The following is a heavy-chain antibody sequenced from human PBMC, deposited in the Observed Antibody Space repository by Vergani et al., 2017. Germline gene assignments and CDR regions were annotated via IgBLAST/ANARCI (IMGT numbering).Heavy chain of an antibody. CDR2: IIPILGIA. CDR1: GGTFSSYT. V-gene: IGHV1-69*02. Sequence: QVQLVQSGAEVKKPGSSVKVSCKASGGTFSSYTISWVRQAPGQGLEWMGRIIPILGIANYAQKFKGRVTITADKSTSTAYMELSSLRSEDTAVYYCASANTSGSTGMDVWGQGTTVTVSS. CDR3: ASANTSGSTGMDV. J-gene: IGHJ6*02. D-gene: IGHD2-15*01.